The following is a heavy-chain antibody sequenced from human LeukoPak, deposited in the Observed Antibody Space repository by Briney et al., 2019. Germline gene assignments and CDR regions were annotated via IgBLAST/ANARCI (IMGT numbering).Heavy chain of an antibody. D-gene: IGHD3-22*01. V-gene: IGHV3-7*01. Sequence: GGSLRLSCAASGFTFSSYWMTWVRQPPGKGLEWVANIKQDGSEKYYVDSVKGRFTISRDNAKNSLYLQMNSLRAEDTAVYYCVREVVRLHYGMDVWGQGTTVTVSS. CDR1: GFTFSSYW. CDR3: VREVVRLHYGMDV. J-gene: IGHJ6*02. CDR2: IKQDGSEK.